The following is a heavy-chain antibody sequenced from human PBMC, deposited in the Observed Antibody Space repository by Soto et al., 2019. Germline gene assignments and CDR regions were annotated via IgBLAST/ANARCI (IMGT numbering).Heavy chain of an antibody. D-gene: IGHD6-19*01. CDR1: FTSYD. J-gene: IGHJ6*02. Sequence: QVQLVQSGAEVKKPGASVKVSCTFTSYDINWVRQAPGQGLEWMAWMNPNSGDTRYAQKLQGRVTMTRNTSSFTANMELSSLRSEDTAVYYCARGPGSSDWRFSYYYMDVWGQGTTVTVSS. CDR3: ARGPGSSDWRFSYYYMDV. CDR2: MNPNSGDT. V-gene: IGHV1-8*01.